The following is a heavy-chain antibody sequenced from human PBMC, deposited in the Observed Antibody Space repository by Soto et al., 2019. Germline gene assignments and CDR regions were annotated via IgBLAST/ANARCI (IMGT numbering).Heavy chain of an antibody. CDR2: IYWDDDK. Sequence: QITLKEYGPTLAKPTQTPTLTCTFSGFPLSTSGVGVGWIRQLPGKALESLALIYWDDDKRYSPSLKSRLTITNDTSKYRFVLTMTATVTVDTPTYYCAHRPYAFDIWGQRTMVTFSS. J-gene: IGHJ3*02. CDR3: AHRPYAFDI. CDR1: GFPLSTSGVG. V-gene: IGHV2-5*02.